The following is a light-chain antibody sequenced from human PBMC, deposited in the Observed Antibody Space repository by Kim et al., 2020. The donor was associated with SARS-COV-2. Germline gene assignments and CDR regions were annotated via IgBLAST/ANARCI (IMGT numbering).Light chain of an antibody. CDR1: QSVSSNY. CDR3: QQYGTSYT. J-gene: IGKJ2*01. CDR2: GAS. V-gene: IGKV3-20*01. Sequence: SLSPGERSTLSCRASQSVSSNYLAWYQQKPGQPPRLLIYGASSRATGIPDRFSGSGSGTDFTLTISRLEPEDFAVYYCQQYGTSYTFGQGTKLEI.